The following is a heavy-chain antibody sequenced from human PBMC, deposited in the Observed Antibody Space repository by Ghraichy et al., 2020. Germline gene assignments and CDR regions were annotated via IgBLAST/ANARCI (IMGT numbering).Heavy chain of an antibody. D-gene: IGHD3-3*01. CDR1: GGSFSGYY. V-gene: IGHV4-34*01. CDR3: ARARYYDFWSGYGNLDY. J-gene: IGHJ4*02. Sequence: SETLSLTCAVYGGSFSGYYWSWIRQPPGKGLEWIGEINHSGSTNYNPSLKSRVTISVDTSKNQFSLKLSSVTAADTAVYYCARARYYDFWSGYGNLDYWGQGTLVTVSS. CDR2: INHSGST.